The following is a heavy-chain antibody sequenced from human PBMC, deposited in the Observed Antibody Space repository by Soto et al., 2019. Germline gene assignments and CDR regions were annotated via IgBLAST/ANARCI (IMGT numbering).Heavy chain of an antibody. CDR2: MSDDGSKK. V-gene: IGHV3-30*18. CDR3: AKELRETGGYYFDC. CDR1: GFSFSKYG. D-gene: IGHD3-16*01. J-gene: IGHJ4*02. Sequence: QVQLVESGGGVVQPGRSLRLSCAASGFSFSKYGMHWVRQAPGKGLEWVAEMSDDGSKKHYGDSVKGRFTISRDNSKNTLYLLMDSLRPEDTAMYYCAKELRETGGYYFDCWGQGTLVPVSS.